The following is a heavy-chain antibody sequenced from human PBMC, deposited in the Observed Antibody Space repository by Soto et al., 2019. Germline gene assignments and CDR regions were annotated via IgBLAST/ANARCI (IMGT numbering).Heavy chain of an antibody. V-gene: IGHV4-59*12. D-gene: IGHD5-18*01. J-gene: IGHJ6*02. Sequence: PSETLSLTCTVSGGSISSYYWSWIRQPPGKGLEWIGYIYYSGSTNYNPSLKSRVTISVDTSKNQFSLKLSSVTAADTAVYYCAREREDTAMGYYYYYYGMDVWGQGTTVTVSS. CDR2: IYYSGST. CDR1: GGSISSYY. CDR3: AREREDTAMGYYYYYYGMDV.